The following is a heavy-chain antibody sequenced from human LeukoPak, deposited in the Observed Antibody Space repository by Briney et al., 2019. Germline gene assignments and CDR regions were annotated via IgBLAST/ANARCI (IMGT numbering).Heavy chain of an antibody. J-gene: IGHJ4*02. CDR2: ISYDGSNK. Sequence: GGSLRLSCAASGFTFSSYGMHWVRQAPGKGLEWVAVISYDGSNKYYADSVKGRFTISRDNSKNTLYLQMNCLRAEDTAVYYCAKFWVSDYWGQGTLVTVSS. V-gene: IGHV3-30*18. CDR1: GFTFSSYG. D-gene: IGHD3-16*01. CDR3: AKFWVSDY.